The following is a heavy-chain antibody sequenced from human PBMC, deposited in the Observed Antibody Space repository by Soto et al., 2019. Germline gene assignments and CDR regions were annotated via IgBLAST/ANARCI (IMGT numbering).Heavy chain of an antibody. CDR1: GYTFTSYG. CDR2: INAANGDT. V-gene: IGHV1-3*01. J-gene: IGHJ5*02. D-gene: IGHD6-13*01. Sequence: ASVKVSCKASGYTFTSYGIHWVRQSPGQRLEWMGWINAANGDTKYSPKFQGRVTITRDTSASTAYMELSSLRSEDTAVYYCVRRHVSATGIDWFDPWGQGTLVTVSS. CDR3: VRRHVSATGIDWFDP.